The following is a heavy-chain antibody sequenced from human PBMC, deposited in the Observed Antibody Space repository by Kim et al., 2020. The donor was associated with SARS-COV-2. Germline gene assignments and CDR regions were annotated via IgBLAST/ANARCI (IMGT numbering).Heavy chain of an antibody. Sequence: SETLSLTCTVSGGSISSSSHYWDWIRQSPGKGLEWIATISYSGNTYYNPSLKSRLTISADTSKNQFSLQMISLTAADTAVYYCAKHRGGLTNDCWGQGTLVTVSS. CDR2: ISYSGNT. V-gene: IGHV4-39*01. D-gene: IGHD5-12*01. CDR1: GGSISSSSHY. CDR3: AKHRGGLTNDC. J-gene: IGHJ4*02.